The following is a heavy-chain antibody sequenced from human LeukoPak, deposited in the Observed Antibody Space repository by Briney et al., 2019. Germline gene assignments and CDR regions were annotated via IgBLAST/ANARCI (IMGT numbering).Heavy chain of an antibody. CDR3: TYWETRARFQY. J-gene: IGHJ1*01. D-gene: IGHD1-26*01. V-gene: IGHV3-23*01. CDR2: ITSGGIK. Sequence: GGSLRLSCAASGFTLSSSAMSWVRQAAGKGLERISTITSGGIKDYADSVKGRFTISRDNSKNTLYLQMNSLRAEDTAVYYCTYWETRARFQYWGQGTLVTVSS. CDR1: GFTLSSSA.